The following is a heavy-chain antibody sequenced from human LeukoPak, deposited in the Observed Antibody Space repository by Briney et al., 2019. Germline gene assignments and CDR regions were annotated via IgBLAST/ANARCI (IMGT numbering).Heavy chain of an antibody. D-gene: IGHD6-19*01. V-gene: IGHV3-21*01. Sequence: GGSLRLSCAASGFTFSSYSMNWVRQAPGKGLEWVSSISSSSSYIYYADSVKGRFTISRDNAKNSLYLQMNRLRAEDTAVYYCARLTAVAGTFYFDYWGQGTLVTVSS. CDR3: ARLTAVAGTFYFDY. CDR2: ISSSSSYI. J-gene: IGHJ4*02. CDR1: GFTFSSYS.